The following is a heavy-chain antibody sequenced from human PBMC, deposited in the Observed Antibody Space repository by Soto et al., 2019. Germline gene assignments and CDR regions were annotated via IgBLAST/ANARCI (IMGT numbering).Heavy chain of an antibody. D-gene: IGHD1-1*01. V-gene: IGHV3-33*01. CDR1: GFPFSSYV. J-gene: IGHJ6*02. CDR3: ARQSATSPTYHYYEMDV. Sequence: GGSLSLSCAASGFPFSSYVMHWVRQAPGKGLEWVAVIWYDGSNKYYADSVKGRFTISRDNSKNTLYLQMNSLKASDTAMYYCARQSATSPTYHYYEMDVWGQGTLVTVS. CDR2: IWYDGSNK.